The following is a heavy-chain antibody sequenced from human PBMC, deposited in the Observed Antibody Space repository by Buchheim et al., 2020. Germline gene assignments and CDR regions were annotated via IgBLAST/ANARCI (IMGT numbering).Heavy chain of an antibody. CDR2: ISSSSSTI. CDR3: ARDRLEYYYYGMDV. V-gene: IGHV3-48*01. Sequence: EVQLVESGGGLVQPGGSLRLSCAASEFTFSSYNMNWVRQAPGKGLEWVSYISSSSSTIYYADSVKGRFTISRDNAKNSLYLQMNSLRAEDTAVYYCARDRLEYYYYGMDVWGRGTT. CDR1: EFTFSSYN. D-gene: IGHD4-11*01. J-gene: IGHJ6*02.